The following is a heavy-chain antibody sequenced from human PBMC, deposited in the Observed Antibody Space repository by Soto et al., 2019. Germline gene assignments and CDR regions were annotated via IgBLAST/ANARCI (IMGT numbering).Heavy chain of an antibody. CDR3: ARGQYSGSLDY. Sequence: SETLSLTCTVSGGSISSGGYYWSWIRQHPGKGLEWIGYIYYSGSTNYNPSLKSRVTISVDTSKNQFSLKLSSVTAADTAVYYCARGQYSGSLDYWGQGTLVTVSS. D-gene: IGHD1-26*01. CDR2: IYYSGST. CDR1: GGSISSGGYY. J-gene: IGHJ4*02. V-gene: IGHV4-31*03.